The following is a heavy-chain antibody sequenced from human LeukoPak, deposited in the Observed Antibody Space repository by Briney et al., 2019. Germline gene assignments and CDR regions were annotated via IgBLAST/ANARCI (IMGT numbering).Heavy chain of an antibody. D-gene: IGHD1-7*01. J-gene: IGHJ4*02. CDR3: AIDKLRAAADYLDD. CDR1: GFTFSSYA. V-gene: IGHV3-30*04. CDR2: ISYGGGTT. Sequence: GGSLRLSCAASGFTFSSYAMHWVRQAPGKGLEWVADISYGGGTTYYADFVKGRFTIFRDTSKHTVSLQMNILGPEDTGVSYCAIDKLRAAADYLDDWGQGTLVTVSS.